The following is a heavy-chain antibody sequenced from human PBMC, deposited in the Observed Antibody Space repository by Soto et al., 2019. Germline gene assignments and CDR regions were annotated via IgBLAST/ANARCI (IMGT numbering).Heavy chain of an antibody. Sequence: QVQLVQSGAEVKKPGASVKVSCKASGYTFTSYAMHWVRQAPGQRLEWMGWINAGNGNTKYSQKFQGRVTITRDTSASTAYKELSSLRSEDTAVYYCARPRAGYSSGWYGDYWGQGTLVTVSS. J-gene: IGHJ4*02. CDR1: GYTFTSYA. CDR2: INAGNGNT. V-gene: IGHV1-3*01. D-gene: IGHD6-19*01. CDR3: ARPRAGYSSGWYGDY.